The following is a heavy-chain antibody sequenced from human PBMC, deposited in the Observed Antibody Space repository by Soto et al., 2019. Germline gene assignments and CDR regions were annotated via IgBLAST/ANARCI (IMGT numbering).Heavy chain of an antibody. D-gene: IGHD6-13*01. CDR2: IIPIFGTA. CDR1: GGTFSSYA. CDR3: ARDSRGIAAADPHDYYLDY. V-gene: IGHV1-69*13. Sequence: ASVKVSCKASGGTFSSYAISWVRQAPGQGLEWMGGIIPIFGTANYAQKFQGRVTITADDSTSTAYMELSSLRSEDTAVYYCARDSRGIAAADPHDYYLDYWGQGTLVTVSS. J-gene: IGHJ4*02.